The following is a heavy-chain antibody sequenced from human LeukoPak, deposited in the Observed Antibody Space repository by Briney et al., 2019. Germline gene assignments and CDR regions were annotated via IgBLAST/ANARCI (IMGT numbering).Heavy chain of an antibody. V-gene: IGHV1-2*02. D-gene: IGHD6-6*01. CDR1: GYTFTGYY. CDR2: INPNSGGT. Sequence: ASVKVSCKASGYTFTGYYMHWVRQAPGQGLEWMGWINPNSGGTNYAQKFQGRVTMTRDTSISTAYMELSRLRSDDTAVYYCARDLQEAARGGILYNFDYWGQGTLVTVSS. CDR3: ARDLQEAARGGILYNFDY. J-gene: IGHJ4*02.